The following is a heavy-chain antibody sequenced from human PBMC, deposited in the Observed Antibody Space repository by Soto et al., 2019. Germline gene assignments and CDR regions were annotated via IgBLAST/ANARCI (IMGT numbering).Heavy chain of an antibody. CDR1: GYTFTSYG. CDR2: ISAYNGNT. Sequence: ASVKVSCKASGYTFTSYGISWVRQAPGQGLEWMGWISAYNGNTNYAQKLQGRVTMTTDTSTSTAYMELRSLRSDDTAVYYCARDVIHYGEYCFHPSGPAPLLTVSS. D-gene: IGHD4-17*01. CDR3: ARDVIHYGEYCFHP. V-gene: IGHV1-18*01. J-gene: IGHJ5*02.